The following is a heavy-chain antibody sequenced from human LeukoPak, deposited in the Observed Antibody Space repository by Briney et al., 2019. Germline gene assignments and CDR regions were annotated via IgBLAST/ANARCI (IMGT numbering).Heavy chain of an antibody. V-gene: IGHV3-23*01. J-gene: IGHJ4*02. CDR2: ISGSGGST. CDR1: GFTFSSYS. Sequence: GGSLRLSCAASGFTFSSYSMNWVRQAPGKGLEWVSAISGSGGSTYYADSVKGRFTISRDNSKNTLYLQMNSLRAEDTAVYYCAKDQTVVTAISTYDYWGQGTLVTVSS. D-gene: IGHD2-21*02. CDR3: AKDQTVVTAISTYDY.